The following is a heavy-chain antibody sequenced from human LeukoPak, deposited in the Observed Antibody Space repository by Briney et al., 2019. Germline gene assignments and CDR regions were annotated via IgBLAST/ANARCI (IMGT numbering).Heavy chain of an antibody. CDR3: AKEGDYYDRSGYYSDNYYYYMEV. CDR2: ISGSGGST. D-gene: IGHD3-22*01. CDR1: GFTFSSYA. J-gene: IGHJ6*03. V-gene: IGHV3-23*01. Sequence: PGGSLRLSCAASGFTFSSYAMSWVRQAPGKGQEWVSAISGSGGSTYYADSVKGRFTISRDNSKNTLYLQMNSLRAEDTVAYYCAKEGDYYDRSGYYSDNYYYYMEVWGTGTTVTVSS.